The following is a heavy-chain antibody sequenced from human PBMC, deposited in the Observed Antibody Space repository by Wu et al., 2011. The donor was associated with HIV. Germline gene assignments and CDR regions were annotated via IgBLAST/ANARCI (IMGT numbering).Heavy chain of an antibody. Sequence: QFQLVQSGAEVKKPGSSVKVSCRTSANTFSNYAFGWVRQAPGQGFEWMGVIIPIFGSSKYAQKFQGRVTITADDSTTTVYLELSSLRSEDTAVYYCARERPLTLVNTGESFDVWGQGTMVIVSS. CDR2: IIPIFGSS. D-gene: IGHD4/OR15-4a*01. V-gene: IGHV1-69*12. CDR1: ANTFSNYA. CDR3: ARERPLTLVNTGESFDV. J-gene: IGHJ3*01.